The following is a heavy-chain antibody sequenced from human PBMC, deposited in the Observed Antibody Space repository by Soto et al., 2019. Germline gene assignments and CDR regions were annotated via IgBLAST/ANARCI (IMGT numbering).Heavy chain of an antibody. D-gene: IGHD2-15*01. V-gene: IGHV3-48*03. J-gene: IGHJ3*02. Sequence: TVGSLRLSCAASGFTFSSYEMNWVRQAPGKGLEWVSYISSSGSTIYYADSVKGRFTISRDNAKNSLYLQMNSLRAEDTAVYYCARSLEDIVVVVAATPPSGDAFDIWGQGTMVTVSS. CDR2: ISSSGSTI. CDR3: ARSLEDIVVVVAATPPSGDAFDI. CDR1: GFTFSSYE.